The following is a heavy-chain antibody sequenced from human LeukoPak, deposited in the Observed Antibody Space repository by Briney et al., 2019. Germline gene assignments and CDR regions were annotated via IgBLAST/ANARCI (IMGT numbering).Heavy chain of an antibody. Sequence: ASVKVSCKASGYTFTGYYMHWVRQAPGQGLEWMGWINPNSGGTNYAQKFQGRVTMTRDTSISTAYMELSRLRSDDTAVYYCARSGVWLDYYYYMDVWGKGTTVTVSS. V-gene: IGHV1-2*02. CDR1: GYTFTGYY. J-gene: IGHJ6*03. CDR3: ARSGVWLDYYYYMDV. CDR2: INPNSGGT. D-gene: IGHD3-22*01.